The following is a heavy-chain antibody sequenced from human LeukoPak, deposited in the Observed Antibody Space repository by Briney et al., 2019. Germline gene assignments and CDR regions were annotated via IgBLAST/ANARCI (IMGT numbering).Heavy chain of an antibody. Sequence: GGSLRLSCAASGFTFSSYEMNWVRQAPGKGLEWVSYISSSGSTIYYADSVKGRFTISTDNAKNSLYLQMNSLRAEDTAVYYCARGGPKRIYYFDYWGQGTLVTVSS. D-gene: IGHD2-15*01. V-gene: IGHV3-48*03. CDR3: ARGGPKRIYYFDY. CDR2: ISSSGSTI. J-gene: IGHJ4*02. CDR1: GFTFSSYE.